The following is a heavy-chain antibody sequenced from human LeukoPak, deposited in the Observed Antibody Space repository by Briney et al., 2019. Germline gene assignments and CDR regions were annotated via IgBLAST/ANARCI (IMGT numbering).Heavy chain of an antibody. CDR2: INHSGST. CDR1: GGSFSGYY. D-gene: IGHD3-3*01. Sequence: PSETLSLTCAVYGGSFSGYYWSWIRQPPGKGLGWIGEINHSGSTNYNPSLKSRVTISVDTSKNQFSLKLSSVTAADTAVYYCAGMAWSGYYTHHYFDYWGQGTLVTVSS. J-gene: IGHJ4*02. V-gene: IGHV4-34*01. CDR3: AGMAWSGYYTHHYFDY.